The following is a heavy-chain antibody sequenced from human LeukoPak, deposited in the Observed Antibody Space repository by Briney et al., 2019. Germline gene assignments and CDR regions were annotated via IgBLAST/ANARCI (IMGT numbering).Heavy chain of an antibody. J-gene: IGHJ4*02. CDR2: IYTSGST. CDR3: ATRAMVRDKTAFDY. D-gene: IGHD3-10*01. CDR1: GGSISSDRYS. Sequence: SETLSLTCTVSGGSISSDRYSWSWIRQPAGKGLEWIGRIYTSGSTKYNPSLKSRVTISLDTSKNQFSLNLYSVTAADTAVYYCATRAMVRDKTAFDYWGQGTLVTVSS. V-gene: IGHV4-61*02.